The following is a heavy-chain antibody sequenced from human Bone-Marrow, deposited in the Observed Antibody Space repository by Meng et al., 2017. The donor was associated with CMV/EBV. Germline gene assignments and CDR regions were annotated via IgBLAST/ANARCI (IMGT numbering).Heavy chain of an antibody. CDR3: ARGAIWDFFDY. CDR2: IKEDGSEK. D-gene: IGHD1-26*01. CDR1: GFTFSGYW. V-gene: IGHV3-7*03. Sequence: GESLKISCAASGFTFSGYWMSWVRQVPGKGLEWVASIKEDGSEKYYVDSVKGRFTLSRDNAKNSLYLQMNSLRAEDTALYYCARGAIWDFFDYWGQGTLVTVSS. J-gene: IGHJ4*02.